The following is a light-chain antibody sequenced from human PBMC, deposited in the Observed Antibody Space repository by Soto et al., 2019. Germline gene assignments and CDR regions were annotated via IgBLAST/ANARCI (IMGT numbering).Light chain of an antibody. V-gene: IGKV1-39*01. CDR2: GAS. J-gene: IGKJ2*01. Sequence: DIQMTQSPSSLSASIGDRVTITCRTSQSISHYLNWYQQKPGKAPKLLIYGASSLESGVPSRFSGSGSGTDFTLTISTLQPEDFATYYCQQTYSIPHTFGQGTKLEIK. CDR1: QSISHY. CDR3: QQTYSIPHT.